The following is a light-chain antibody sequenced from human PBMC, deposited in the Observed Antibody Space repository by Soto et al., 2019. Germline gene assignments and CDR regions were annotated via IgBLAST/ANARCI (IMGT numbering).Light chain of an antibody. V-gene: IGLV2-8*01. CDR1: SSDVGGYNY. Sequence: QSALTQPPSAAGSPGQSVTISCTGTSSDVGGYNYVSWYQQHPGEAPKLIIYEVTKRPSGVPDRFSGSKSGNTASLTVSGPQDEDYADYKRCSYAGNSNSVLGTVSKVTDL. CDR2: EVT. J-gene: IGLJ1*01. CDR3: CSYAGNSNSV.